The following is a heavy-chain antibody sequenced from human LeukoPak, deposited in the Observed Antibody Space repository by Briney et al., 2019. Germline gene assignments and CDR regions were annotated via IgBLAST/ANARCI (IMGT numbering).Heavy chain of an antibody. V-gene: IGHV3-30*04. D-gene: IGHD4-11*01. CDR3: ARESTVTTSSYYYMGV. J-gene: IGHJ6*03. CDR2: ISYHGIRR. Sequence: PGGSLRLSCAASGYNFSIDAMHWVRQAPGRGLEWVATISYHGIRRYSVDSVKGRFTISRDNSRDTLFLQMNGLRGEDTAIYYCARESTVTTSSYYYMGVWGKGTTVTVSS. CDR1: GYNFSIDA.